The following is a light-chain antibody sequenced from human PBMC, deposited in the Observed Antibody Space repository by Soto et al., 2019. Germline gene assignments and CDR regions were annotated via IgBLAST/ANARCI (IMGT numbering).Light chain of an antibody. CDR2: HVT. CDR1: SSDIGHYDC. V-gene: IGLV2-14*03. Sequence: QSALTQPASVSGSPGQSITISCTGTSSDIGHYDCVSWYQQHPGKAPKLMIYHVTYRPSGVSNRYSGSKSGNSASLTISGLQADDEADYYCCSSAPGRTVVFGTGTKLTVL. CDR3: CSSAPGRTVV. J-gene: IGLJ1*01.